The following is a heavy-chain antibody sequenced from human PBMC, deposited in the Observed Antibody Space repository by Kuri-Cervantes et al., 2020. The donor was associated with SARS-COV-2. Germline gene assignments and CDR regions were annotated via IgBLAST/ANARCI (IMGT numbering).Heavy chain of an antibody. V-gene: IGHV3-48*02. CDR3: ARDLGTVTVFDH. Sequence: GEALKISCPASGFTFSSYSMNWVRQAPGKGLEWVSYISSSGSTIYYADSVKGRFTISRDNAKNSLYLQMNSLRDEDTAGYYCARDLGTVTVFDHWGQGTLVTVSS. CDR2: ISSSGSTI. CDR1: GFTFSSYS. J-gene: IGHJ4*02. D-gene: IGHD4-17*01.